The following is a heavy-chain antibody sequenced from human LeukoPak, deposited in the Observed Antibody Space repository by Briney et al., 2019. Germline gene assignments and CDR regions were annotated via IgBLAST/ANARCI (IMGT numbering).Heavy chain of an antibody. V-gene: IGHV4-59*01. CDR1: GGSISSYY. CDR3: ARAYSNYTPSDY. CDR2: IYYSGST. J-gene: IGHJ4*02. Sequence: SETLSLTCTVSGGSISSYYWSWIRQPPGKGLEWIGYIYYSGSTNYNPSLKSRVTISVDTSKNQFSLKLSSVTAADTAVYYCARAYSNYTPSDYWGQGTLVTVSS. D-gene: IGHD6-13*01.